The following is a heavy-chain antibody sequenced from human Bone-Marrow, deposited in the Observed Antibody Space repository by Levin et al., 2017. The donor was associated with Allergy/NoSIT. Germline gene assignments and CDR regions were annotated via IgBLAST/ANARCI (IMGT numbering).Heavy chain of an antibody. J-gene: IGHJ1*01. CDR1: GYSFTAYY. D-gene: IGHD6-13*01. CDR3: ARRRYSTTWNAQEIDYFQH. Sequence: EASVKVSCKASGYSFTAYYIHWVRQAPGQGLEWMGWINPNSGGTNYAQNFQGRVTLTRDTSTTTAFMELSRLRSDDTAVYYCARRRYSTTWNAQEIDYFQHWGQGTLVTVSS. V-gene: IGHV1-2*02. CDR2: INPNSGGT.